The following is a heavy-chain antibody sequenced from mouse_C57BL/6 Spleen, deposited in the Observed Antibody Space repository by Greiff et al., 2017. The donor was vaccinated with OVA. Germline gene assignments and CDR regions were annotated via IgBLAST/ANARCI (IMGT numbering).Heavy chain of an antibody. V-gene: IGHV1-81*01. CDR3: ARDCNSEWFAY. D-gene: IGHD4-1*01. Sequence: QVQLKESGAELARPGASVKLSCKASGYTFTSYGISWVKQRTGQGLEWIGEIYPRSGNTYYNEKFKGKATLTADKSSSTAYMELRSLTSEDSAVYFCARDCNSEWFAYWGQGPLVTVSA. CDR1: GYTFTSYG. CDR2: IYPRSGNT. J-gene: IGHJ3*01.